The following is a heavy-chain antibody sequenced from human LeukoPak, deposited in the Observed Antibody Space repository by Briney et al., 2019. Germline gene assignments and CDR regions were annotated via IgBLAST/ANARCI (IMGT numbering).Heavy chain of an antibody. CDR3: ARDDIVSQH. V-gene: IGHV3-11*01. J-gene: IGHJ1*01. D-gene: IGHD5-12*01. Sequence: KYADSVKGRFTISRDNANNYLYLQMDSLRGEDTAVYFCARDDIVSQHWGQGTLVTVSS.